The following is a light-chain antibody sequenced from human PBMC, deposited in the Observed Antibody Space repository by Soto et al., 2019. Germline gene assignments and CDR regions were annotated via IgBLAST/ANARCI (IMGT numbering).Light chain of an antibody. V-gene: IGLV2-8*01. CDR2: EVS. Sequence: QSALTQPPSASGSPGQSVAISCTGTSSDVGGYSYVSWYQQHPGKAPKLMIYEVSKRPLGVPDRFSGSKSGNTASLPVSGLQAEDEADYYCSSYARNRDVLFGGGTKLTVL. CDR1: SSDVGGYSY. J-gene: IGLJ2*01. CDR3: SSYARNRDVL.